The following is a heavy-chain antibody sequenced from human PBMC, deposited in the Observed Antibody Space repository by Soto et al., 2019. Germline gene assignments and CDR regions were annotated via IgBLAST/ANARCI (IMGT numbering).Heavy chain of an antibody. J-gene: IGHJ4*02. CDR2: FDPEDGET. V-gene: IGHV1-24*01. D-gene: IGHD2-15*01. Sequence: QVQLVQSGAEVKKPGASVKVSCKVSGYTLTELSMHWVRQAPGKGLEWMGGFDPEDGETIYAQKFQGRVTMTEDTSTDTAYMELSSLRSEDTAVYYCATDRRGYCSGGRCSDPFDYWGQGTLVTVSS. CDR3: ATDRRGYCSGGRCSDPFDY. CDR1: GYTLTELS.